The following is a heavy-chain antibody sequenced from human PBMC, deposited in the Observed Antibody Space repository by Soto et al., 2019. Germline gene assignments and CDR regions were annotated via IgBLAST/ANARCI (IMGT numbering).Heavy chain of an antibody. J-gene: IGHJ6*03. CDR2: IYFSGTT. V-gene: IGHV4-59*08. D-gene: IGHD1-1*01. CDR3: ARLEENYSYMDV. Sequence: SETLSLTCTVSCYSINGNYWTWIRQPPGKGLEWIGDIYFSGTTNCNPSLKSRVTISVDTSKKQFSLKVNSVTAADTAVYYCARLEENYSYMDVWGKGTTVTVSS. CDR1: CYSINGNY.